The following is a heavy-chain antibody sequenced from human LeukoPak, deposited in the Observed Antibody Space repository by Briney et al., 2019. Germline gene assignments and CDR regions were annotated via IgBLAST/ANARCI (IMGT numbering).Heavy chain of an antibody. V-gene: IGHV3-48*04. Sequence: GGSLRLSCAASGFTFSSYSMNWVRQAPGKGLEWVSYITSSSSTIYYADSVKGRFTISRYNAKNSLYLQMNSLRAEDTAVYYCARGIAARLWFPGGYWGQGTLVTVSS. CDR3: ARGIAARLWFPGGY. CDR2: ITSSSSTI. D-gene: IGHD6-6*01. J-gene: IGHJ4*02. CDR1: GFTFSSYS.